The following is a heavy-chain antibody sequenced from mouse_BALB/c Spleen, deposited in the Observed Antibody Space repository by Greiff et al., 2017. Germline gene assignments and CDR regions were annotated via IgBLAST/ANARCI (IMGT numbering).Heavy chain of an antibody. V-gene: IGHV14-3*02. CDR3: ASYYYGSSGPFAY. J-gene: IGHJ3*01. CDR1: GFNIKDTY. D-gene: IGHD1-1*01. Sequence: EVHLVESGAELVKPGASVKLSCTASGFNIKDTYMHWVKQRPEQGLEWIGRIDPANGNTKYDPKFQGKATITADTSSNTAYLQLSSLTSEDTAVYYCASYYYGSSGPFAYWGQGTLVTVSA. CDR2: IDPANGNT.